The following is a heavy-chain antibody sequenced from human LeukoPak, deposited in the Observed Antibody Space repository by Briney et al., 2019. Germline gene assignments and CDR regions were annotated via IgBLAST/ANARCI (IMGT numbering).Heavy chain of an antibody. CDR2: ISYDGSNK. D-gene: IGHD3-3*01. J-gene: IGHJ6*03. CDR3: ARDLEEFYYMDV. Sequence: GGSLRLSCAASGFTFSSYAMHWVRQAPGKGLEWVAVISYDGSNKYYADSVKGRFTISRDNSKNTLYLQMNSLRAEDTAVYYCARDLEEFYYMDVWGKGTTVTVSS. V-gene: IGHV3-30*04. CDR1: GFTFSSYA.